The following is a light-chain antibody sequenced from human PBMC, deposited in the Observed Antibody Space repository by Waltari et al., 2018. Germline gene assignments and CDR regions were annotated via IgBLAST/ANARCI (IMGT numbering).Light chain of an antibody. CDR2: TAS. Sequence: DIQMTQSPSTLSASVGDRVTITCRASQSISSWLAWYQQKPGKAPKLLIYTASSLESGVPSRFSGSGSGTEFTLTIRSLQPDDFATYYCQQYNSYRTFGQGTKVEIK. CDR3: QQYNSYRT. CDR1: QSISSW. J-gene: IGKJ1*01. V-gene: IGKV1-5*03.